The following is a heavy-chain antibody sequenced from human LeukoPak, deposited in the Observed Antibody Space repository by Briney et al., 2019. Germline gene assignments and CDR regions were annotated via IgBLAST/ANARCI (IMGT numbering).Heavy chain of an antibody. D-gene: IGHD3-16*01. J-gene: IGHJ6*01. V-gene: IGHV3-30*18. Sequence: GGSLILSCAASGFTFSNYGMRWVRQAPGKGLGWVAVISYDGSNRYYGDSVKGRFTISVDNSKNTLNLQMHRLRAEDTAVYYCAKLVGDGTYYYYGVDVWARGTRVTVSS. CDR2: ISYDGSNR. CDR1: GFTFSNYG. CDR3: AKLVGDGTYYYYGVDV.